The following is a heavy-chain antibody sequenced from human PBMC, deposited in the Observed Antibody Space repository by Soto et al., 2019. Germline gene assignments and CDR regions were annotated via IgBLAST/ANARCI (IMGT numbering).Heavy chain of an antibody. CDR2: IYYSGST. V-gene: IGHV4-61*08. CDR3: ARDKWRGRRFRGGSNYYYAMDV. Sequence: SETLSLTCTVSGGSISSGGYYWSWIRQPPGKGLEWIGYIYYSGSTNYNPSLKSRVTISVDTSKNQFSLKLSSVTAADTAVYYCARDKWRGRRFRGGSNYYYAMDVWGQGTTVTVSS. D-gene: IGHD3-10*01. J-gene: IGHJ6*02. CDR1: GGSISSGGYY.